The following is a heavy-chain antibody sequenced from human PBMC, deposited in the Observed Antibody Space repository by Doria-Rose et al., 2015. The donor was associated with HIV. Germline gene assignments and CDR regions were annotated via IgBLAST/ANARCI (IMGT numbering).Heavy chain of an antibody. V-gene: IGHV2-26*01. Sequence: QITLKESGPVLVKPTETLTLTCTVSGVSLNSPGMGVSWIRQPPGKALEWLAKLFSDDERSYKTSLKSRLTISRGTSKSQVVLTMTDMDPVDTATYYCARIKSSRWYHKYYFDFWGQGTLVIVSA. CDR3: ARIKSSRWYHKYYFDF. CDR2: LFSDDER. D-gene: IGHD6-13*01. J-gene: IGHJ4*02. CDR1: GVSLNSPGMG.